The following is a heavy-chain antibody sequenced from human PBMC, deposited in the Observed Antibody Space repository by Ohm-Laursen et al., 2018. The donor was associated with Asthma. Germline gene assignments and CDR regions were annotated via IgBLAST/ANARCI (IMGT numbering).Heavy chain of an antibody. J-gene: IGHJ4*02. CDR2: VYYSGIT. V-gene: IGHV4-31*03. CDR1: GDSISSGNNY. Sequence: TLSHTCTVSGDSISSGNNYWSWIRQHPGKGLEWIGYVYYSGITYSNPSLRSRVSISVDTSKNQFSLKLSPVAAADTAVYYCARGTFYYESTGYYFFDHWGQGALVTVSS. D-gene: IGHD3-22*01. CDR3: ARGTFYYESTGYYFFDH.